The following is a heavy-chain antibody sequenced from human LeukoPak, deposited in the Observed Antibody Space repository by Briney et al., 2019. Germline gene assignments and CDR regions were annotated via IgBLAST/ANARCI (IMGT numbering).Heavy chain of an antibody. J-gene: IGHJ4*02. V-gene: IGHV4-4*02. D-gene: IGHD6-19*01. CDR2: IYHSGST. CDR3: ASVNSSGWYATTTFDY. Sequence: ASGTLSLTCAVSGGSISSSNWWSWVRQPPGKGLEWIGEIYHSGSTNYNPSLKSRVTISVDKSKNQFSLKLSSVTAADTAVYYCASVNSSGWYATTTFDYWGQGTLVTVSS. CDR1: GGSISSSNW.